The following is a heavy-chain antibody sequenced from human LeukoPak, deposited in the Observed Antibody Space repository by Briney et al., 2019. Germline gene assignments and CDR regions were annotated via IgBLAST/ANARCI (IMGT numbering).Heavy chain of an antibody. Sequence: PGGSLRLSCAASGFTFRSYDMSWVRQAPGKGLEWVSDITGTGGYTYYADSVKGRFTISRDNSKNTLYLQMNSLRDEDTAVYYCAKVKDTSGSRFDYWGQGTLVTVSS. D-gene: IGHD3-22*01. CDR3: AKVKDTSGSRFDY. CDR2: ITGTGGYT. V-gene: IGHV3-23*01. J-gene: IGHJ4*02. CDR1: GFTFRSYD.